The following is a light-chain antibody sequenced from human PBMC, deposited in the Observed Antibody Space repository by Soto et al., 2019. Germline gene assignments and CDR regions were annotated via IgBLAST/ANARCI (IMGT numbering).Light chain of an antibody. CDR3: QQYNTWPRT. J-gene: IGKJ1*01. CDR1: QSVSSN. Sequence: EIVMTQSPATLSVSPGERATLSCRASQSVSSNLASYQQKPGQPPRLLIYCAATRASGIPARFSGSGSGTDFTLTISSLKSEDFAVYYCQQYNTWPRTFGQGTKVDIK. CDR2: CAA. V-gene: IGKV3-15*01.